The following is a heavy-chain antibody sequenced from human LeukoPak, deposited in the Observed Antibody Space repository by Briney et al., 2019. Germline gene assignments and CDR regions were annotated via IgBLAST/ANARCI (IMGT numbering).Heavy chain of an antibody. CDR2: IKPDGSDK. CDR3: ARFGYYRATDV. J-gene: IGHJ6*02. Sequence: GGSPRLSCAASGFTFSDYWMTWVRQAPGKGLEWLANIKPDGSDKNYVDSVKGRFTISRDNAKNSLFLQMNSLRAEDTAVYYCARFGYYRATDVWGQGTTVTVSS. V-gene: IGHV3-7*01. CDR1: GFTFSDYW. D-gene: IGHD3-16*01.